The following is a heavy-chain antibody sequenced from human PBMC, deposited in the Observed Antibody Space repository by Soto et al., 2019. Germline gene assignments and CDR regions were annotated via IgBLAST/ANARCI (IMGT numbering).Heavy chain of an antibody. V-gene: IGHV1-69*06. D-gene: IGHD3-3*01. CDR1: GGTFSSYA. CDR2: IIPIFGTA. Sequence: ASVKVSCKASGGTFSSYAISWVRQAPGQGLEWMGGIIPIFGTANYAQKFQGRVTITADKSTSTAYMELSSLRSEDTAVYYCARVRNTIFGVVSWFDPWGQGTLVTSPQ. J-gene: IGHJ5*02. CDR3: ARVRNTIFGVVSWFDP.